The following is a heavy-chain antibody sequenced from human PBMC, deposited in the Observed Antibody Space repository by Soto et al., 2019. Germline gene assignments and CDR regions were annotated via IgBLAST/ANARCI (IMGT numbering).Heavy chain of an antibody. CDR2: INAGNGNT. Sequence: ASVKVSCKASGYTFTSYVMHWVRQAPGQGLEWMAWINAGNGNTRYSQKIQGRVTVTRDTSASTVYMELFRLTSEDTAVYYCARKVYTSSRLPYFDSWGQGTLVTVSS. D-gene: IGHD6-13*01. V-gene: IGHV1-3*01. J-gene: IGHJ4*02. CDR3: ARKVYTSSRLPYFDS. CDR1: GYTFTSYV.